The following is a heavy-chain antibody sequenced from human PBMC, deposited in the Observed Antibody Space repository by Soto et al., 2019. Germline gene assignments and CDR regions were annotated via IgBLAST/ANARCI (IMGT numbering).Heavy chain of an antibody. V-gene: IGHV3-30*18. D-gene: IGHD5-12*01. CDR3: AKEKSVVDSGYDAFDV. J-gene: IGHJ3*01. CDR2: ISHDGSNK. Sequence: QVQLVESGGGVVQPGRSLRVSCAASGFTFSSHGMHWVRQAPGKGLEWVAVISHDGSNKYNADSVKGRFTISRDNSKNTLYLQMNSLRAEDTAVYYCAKEKSVVDSGYDAFDVWGQGTMVTVS. CDR1: GFTFSSHG.